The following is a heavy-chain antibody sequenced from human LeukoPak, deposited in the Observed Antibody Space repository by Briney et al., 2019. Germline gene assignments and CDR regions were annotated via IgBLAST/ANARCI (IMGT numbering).Heavy chain of an antibody. CDR3: ARSNNDGDYLGVGFDY. CDR2: INTNTGNP. D-gene: IGHD3-16*01. CDR1: GYIFNNYA. Sequence: ASVKVSCESSGYIFNNYAINWVRQAPGQGLEWMGRINTNTGNPTYARGFTGRFVFSLDTSVRMAYLQISSLKAEDTAVYYCARSNNDGDYLGVGFDYWGQGTLVTVSS. V-gene: IGHV7-4-1*04. J-gene: IGHJ4*02.